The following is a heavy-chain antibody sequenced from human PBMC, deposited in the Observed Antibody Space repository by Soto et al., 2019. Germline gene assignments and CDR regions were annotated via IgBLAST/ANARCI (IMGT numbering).Heavy chain of an antibody. CDR1: GYSFTSYW. J-gene: IGHJ4*02. Sequence: GESLKISCKGSGYSFTSYWIGWVRQMPGKGLEWMGIIYPGDSDTRYSPSFQGQVTISADKSISTAYLQWSSLKASDTAMYYCARLGGYCSITKCYGGGDYWGQGTLVTVSS. D-gene: IGHD2-2*01. CDR3: ARLGGYCSITKCYGGGDY. CDR2: IYPGDSDT. V-gene: IGHV5-51*01.